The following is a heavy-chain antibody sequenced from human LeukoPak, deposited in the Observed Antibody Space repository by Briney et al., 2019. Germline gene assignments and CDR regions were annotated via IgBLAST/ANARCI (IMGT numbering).Heavy chain of an antibody. D-gene: IGHD5-18*01. CDR3: ARDVGYSYGWKAFDS. V-gene: IGHV4-31*03. Sequence: PSETVSLTCTVSGGSISSGGYYWSWIRQHPGKGLEWIGYIYYSGSTYYNPSLKSRVTISVDTSKNQFSLKLSSVTAADTAVYYCARDVGYSYGWKAFDSWGQGTMVTVSS. CDR2: IYYSGST. J-gene: IGHJ3*02. CDR1: GGSISSGGYY.